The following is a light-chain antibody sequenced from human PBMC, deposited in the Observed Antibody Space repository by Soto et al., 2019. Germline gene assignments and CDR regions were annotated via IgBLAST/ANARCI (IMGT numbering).Light chain of an antibody. CDR3: QESYSTLAVS. Sequence: DIQMTQSPSSLSASVGGRVTITCRASRSISRYLNWYHQQPGKAPKLXXYATSTLQSGVPERFSGSGSGTEFTLTISSLQAEDFATYFCQESYSTLAVSFGGGTKVDIK. CDR1: RSISRY. V-gene: IGKV1-39*01. J-gene: IGKJ4*01. CDR2: ATS.